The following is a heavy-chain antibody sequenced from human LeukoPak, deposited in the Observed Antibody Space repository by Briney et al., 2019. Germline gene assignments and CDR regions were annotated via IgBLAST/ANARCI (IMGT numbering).Heavy chain of an antibody. J-gene: IGHJ4*02. CDR3: ARDSIRQQLYYFGY. CDR1: CFTFTNNF. Sequence: RGSLRLSCAASCFTFTNNFISLVRQAPGKGLEWVAFMQYDGSIKYYADSVKGRFTISRDNSKHTLYLQMDSLRADDTAVYFCARDSIRQQLYYFGYWGRGTLVTVSS. D-gene: IGHD6-13*01. V-gene: IGHV3-30*02. CDR2: MQYDGSIK.